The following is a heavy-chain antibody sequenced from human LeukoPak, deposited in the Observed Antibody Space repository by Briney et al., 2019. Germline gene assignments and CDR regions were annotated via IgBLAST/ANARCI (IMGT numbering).Heavy chain of an antibody. CDR1: GYTFTGYY. D-gene: IGHD6-19*01. V-gene: IGHV1-2*02. J-gene: IGHJ4*02. CDR2: INPNSGGT. CDR3: ARDRSTLNIAVAGTGGY. Sequence: ASVKVSCKASGYTFTGYYMHWVRQAPGQGLEWMGWINPNSGGTNYAQKFQGRVTMTRDTSISTAYMELSRLRSDDTAVYYCARDRSTLNIAVAGTGGYWGQGTLVTVSS.